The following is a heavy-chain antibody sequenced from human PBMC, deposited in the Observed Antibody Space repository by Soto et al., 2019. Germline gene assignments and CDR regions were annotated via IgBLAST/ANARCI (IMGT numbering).Heavy chain of an antibody. J-gene: IGHJ4*02. CDR3: ANRNYYAKSGYTFPYFDF. Sequence: EVQLLESGGGIVQPGGPLRLSCVASGFTFSNYDMSWVRQAPGKGLDWVSTISGSGDRTYYADSVKGRFTISRDNSRNTVYLQMNSQRVEDTAVYYCANRNYYAKSGYTFPYFDFWGQGNLVTVSS. CDR1: GFTFSNYD. V-gene: IGHV3-23*01. CDR2: ISGSGDRT. D-gene: IGHD3-22*01.